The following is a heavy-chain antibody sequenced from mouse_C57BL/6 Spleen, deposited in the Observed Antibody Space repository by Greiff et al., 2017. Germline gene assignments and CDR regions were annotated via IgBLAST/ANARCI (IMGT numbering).Heavy chain of an antibody. CDR1: GFSLSTFGMG. CDR2: IWWDDDK. CDR3: ARPCYYGNFSYYFDY. V-gene: IGHV8-8*01. D-gene: IGHD2-1*01. Sequence: QVTLKESGPGILQPSQTLSLTCSFSGFSLSTFGMGVGWIRQPSGKGLEWLAHIWWDDDKYYNPALKSRLTISKDTSKNQVFLKIANVDTADTATYYCARPCYYGNFSYYFDYWGQGTTLTVSS. J-gene: IGHJ2*01.